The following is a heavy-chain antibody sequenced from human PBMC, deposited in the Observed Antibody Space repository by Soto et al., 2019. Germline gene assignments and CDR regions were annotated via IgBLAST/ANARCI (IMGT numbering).Heavy chain of an antibody. J-gene: IGHJ4*02. V-gene: IGHV2-5*02. CDR2: IYWDDDK. CDR1: GFSLSTSGVG. Sequence: QITLKESGPTLVKPTETLTLTCTFSGFSLSTSGVGVGWLRQPPGKALELLAFIYWDDDKNYSPSLNNRLTITKDTSKNQVVLSMTNMDPVDTGTYYCAHTPYYGTGSPFDYWGRGTLVTVSS. D-gene: IGHD3-10*01. CDR3: AHTPYYGTGSPFDY.